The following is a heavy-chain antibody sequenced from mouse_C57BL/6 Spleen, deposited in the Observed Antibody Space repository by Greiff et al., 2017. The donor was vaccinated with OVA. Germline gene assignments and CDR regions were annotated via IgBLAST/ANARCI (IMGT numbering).Heavy chain of an antibody. CDR3: ANGGLRHRDY. J-gene: IGHJ2*01. Sequence: QVQLQQPGAELVKPGASVKMSCKASGYTFTSYWITWVKQRPGQGLEWIGDIYPGSGSTNYNEKVKSKATLTVETASSTAYMQLSSLTSEDSAVYYCANGGLRHRDYWGQGTTLTVSS. CDR1: GYTFTSYW. V-gene: IGHV1-55*01. CDR2: IYPGSGST. D-gene: IGHD2-2*01.